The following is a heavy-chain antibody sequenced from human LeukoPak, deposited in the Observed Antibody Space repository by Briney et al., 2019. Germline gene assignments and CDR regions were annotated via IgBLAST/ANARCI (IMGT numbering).Heavy chain of an antibody. D-gene: IGHD3-10*01. V-gene: IGHV4-34*01. CDR3: ARGPRCIYGSGRGYWFDY. Sequence: SETLSLTCAVYGGSFSGYYWSWIRQPPGKGLEWIGEINHNGSTNYNPSLKSRVTISVDTSKNQFSLKLSSVTAADTAVYYCARGPRCIYGSGRGYWFDYWGQGTLVTVSS. CDR2: INHNGST. J-gene: IGHJ4*02. CDR1: GGSFSGYY.